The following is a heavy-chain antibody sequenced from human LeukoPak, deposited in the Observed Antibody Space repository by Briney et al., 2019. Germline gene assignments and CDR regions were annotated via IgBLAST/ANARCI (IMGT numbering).Heavy chain of an antibody. Sequence: GGSLRLSSAASGFTFSSYAMSWVCQAPGKGLEWVSVFSGSGGSTYYADSVKGRFTISRDNSKNTLYLQMNSLRAEDTAIYYCAKFPKSENCFDYWGQGTLITVSS. CDR1: GFTFSSYA. D-gene: IGHD3-3*01. CDR3: AKFPKSENCFDY. J-gene: IGHJ4*02. V-gene: IGHV3-23*01. CDR2: FSGSGGST.